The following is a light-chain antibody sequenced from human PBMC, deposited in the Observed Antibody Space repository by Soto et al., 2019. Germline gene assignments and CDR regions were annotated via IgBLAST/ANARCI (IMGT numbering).Light chain of an antibody. J-gene: IGKJ1*01. Sequence: EIVMTQSPATLSLSPGERSTLSFMASQSVNNNLAWYQQKLGQAPRVLIYGASTRATGIPARFTGSGSGTEFILTITSLQSEDSAVYYCQEYNTWPWTFGQGTKVDIK. CDR1: QSVNNN. CDR3: QEYNTWPWT. CDR2: GAS. V-gene: IGKV3-15*01.